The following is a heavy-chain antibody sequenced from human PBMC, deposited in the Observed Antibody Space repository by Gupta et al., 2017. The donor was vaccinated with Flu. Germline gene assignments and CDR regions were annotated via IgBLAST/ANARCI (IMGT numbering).Heavy chain of an antibody. J-gene: IGHJ4*02. Sequence: EVRLVQYGAEGKKPGESLTISCEVSGYTFDAYWIGWVRQMPGKGLAYMGLIYPDDGDTKYSPSFQGQVTISADKSINTAYLQWTSLKASDTAMYYCARPTSGGWNFDYWGQGTPVTVSS. CDR2: IYPDDGDT. V-gene: IGHV5-51*01. CDR1: GYTFDAYW. CDR3: ARPTSGGWNFDY. D-gene: IGHD6-19*01.